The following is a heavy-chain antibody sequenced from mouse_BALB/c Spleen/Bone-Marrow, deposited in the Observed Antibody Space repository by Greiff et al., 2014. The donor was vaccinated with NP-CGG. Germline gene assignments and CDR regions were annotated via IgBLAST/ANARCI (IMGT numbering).Heavy chain of an antibody. D-gene: IGHD2-1*01. Sequence: VQVVESGAELVRPGASVKLSCKASGYSFTNYWMNWVKQRPGQGLEWIGMIHPSDSETRLNQKFKDKATLTVDKSSSTAYIQLTSPTSEDSAVYYCARFGNYEGFAYWGQGTLVTVSA. J-gene: IGHJ3*01. V-gene: IGHV1-74*01. CDR1: GYSFTNYW. CDR3: ARFGNYEGFAY. CDR2: IHPSDSET.